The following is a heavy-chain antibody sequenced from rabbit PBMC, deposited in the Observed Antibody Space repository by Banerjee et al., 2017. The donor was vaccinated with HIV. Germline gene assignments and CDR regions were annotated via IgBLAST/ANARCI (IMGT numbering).Heavy chain of an antibody. CDR2: IYGGSSGST. CDR3: ARNFDL. J-gene: IGHJ4*01. CDR1: GFSFSSSYW. V-gene: IGHV1S45*01. Sequence: QEQLEESGGDLVKPEGSLTLTCTASGFSFSSSYWICWVRQAPGKGLEWIACIYGGSSGSTYYASWAKGRFTISKTSSTTVSLQMTSLTAADTATYFCARNFDLWGQGTLVTVS.